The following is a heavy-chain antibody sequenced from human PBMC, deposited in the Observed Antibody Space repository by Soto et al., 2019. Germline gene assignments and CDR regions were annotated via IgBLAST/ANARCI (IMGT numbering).Heavy chain of an antibody. CDR3: ARDLGNYDRYYFDY. Sequence: EVQLVESGGGLVQPGGSLRLSCAASGFTLSSYWMHWVRQVPGKGLMWVSRINSDGIRTNYADSVKGRFTISRDNAKNTLYPQMNSLRVEDTAVYYCARDLGNYDRYYFDYWGQGTLVTVSS. V-gene: IGHV3-74*01. J-gene: IGHJ4*02. CDR1: GFTLSSYW. CDR2: INSDGIRT. D-gene: IGHD1-7*01.